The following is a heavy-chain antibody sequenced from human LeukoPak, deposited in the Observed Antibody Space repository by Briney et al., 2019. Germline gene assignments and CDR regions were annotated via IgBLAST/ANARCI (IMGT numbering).Heavy chain of an antibody. Sequence: PSETLSLTCTVSGGSISSYYWSWIRQPPGKGLEWIGYIYYSGSTYYNPSLKSRVTISVDTSKNQFFLRLDSVTAADTAVYYCARSLREFSPFDYWGQGALVTVSS. CDR2: IYYSGST. CDR1: GGSISSYY. CDR3: ARSLREFSPFDY. V-gene: IGHV4-59*12. J-gene: IGHJ4*02. D-gene: IGHD3-10*01.